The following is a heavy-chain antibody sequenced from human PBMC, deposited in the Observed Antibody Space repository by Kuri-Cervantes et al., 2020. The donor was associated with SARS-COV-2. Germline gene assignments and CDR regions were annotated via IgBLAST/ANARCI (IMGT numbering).Heavy chain of an antibody. CDR1: GFTFSSYA. V-gene: IGHV3-30-3*01. CDR2: ISYDGGNK. CDR3: ARLTVTTAIDRDY. D-gene: IGHD4-11*01. Sequence: GGSLRLSCAASGFTFSSYAMHWVRQAPGKGLEWVAVISYDGGNKYYADSVKGRFTISRDNSKNTLYLQMNSLRAEDTAVYYCARLTVTTAIDRDYWGQGTLVTVSS. J-gene: IGHJ4*02.